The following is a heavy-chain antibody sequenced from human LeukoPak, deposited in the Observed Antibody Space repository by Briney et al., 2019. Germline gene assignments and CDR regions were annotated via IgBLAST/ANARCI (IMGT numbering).Heavy chain of an antibody. CDR1: GGSISSGDYY. Sequence: SQTLSLTCTVSGGSISSGDYYWRWLRQPPGMGLEGLGYIYYSGSTYYNPSLKSRVTISVDTSKNQFSLKLSSVTAADTAVYYCARDYYDSSGYYYIPFDYWGQGTLVTVSS. J-gene: IGHJ4*02. CDR3: ARDYYDSSGYYYIPFDY. V-gene: IGHV4-30-4*08. D-gene: IGHD3-22*01. CDR2: IYYSGST.